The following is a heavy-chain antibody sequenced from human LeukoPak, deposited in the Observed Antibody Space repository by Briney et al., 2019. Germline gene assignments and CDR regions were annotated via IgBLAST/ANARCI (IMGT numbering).Heavy chain of an antibody. CDR2: IYYSGTT. D-gene: IGHD6-13*01. J-gene: IGHJ4*02. CDR3: ARGVYIAAAQYGY. CDR1: GGSISSYY. Sequence: SETLSLTCTVSGGSISSYYWSWIRQPTGKGLEWIGYIYYSGTTNYNPSLKSRVTISVDTSKNQFSLKLSSVTAADTAVYYCARGVYIAAAQYGYWGQGTLVTVSS. V-gene: IGHV4-59*01.